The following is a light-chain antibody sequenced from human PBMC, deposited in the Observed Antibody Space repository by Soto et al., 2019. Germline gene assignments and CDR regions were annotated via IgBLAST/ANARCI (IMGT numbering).Light chain of an antibody. CDR3: QQYNNWPSWT. V-gene: IGKV3-15*01. J-gene: IGKJ1*01. CDR2: GAS. CDR1: QSVNTN. Sequence: EIAVTQSPATLSVSPGERATLSCRASQSVNTNFAWYQQEPGQAPRLLIYGASTRATGIPARFSGSGSGTEFTLTISSLQSEDFAVYYCQQYNNWPSWTFGQGTKVDI.